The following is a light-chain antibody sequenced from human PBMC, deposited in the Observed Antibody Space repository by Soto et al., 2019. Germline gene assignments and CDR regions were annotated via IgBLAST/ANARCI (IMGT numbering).Light chain of an antibody. CDR3: QQYNNWPFS. Sequence: EIRMKRFPATLCSSPGGGATVSGRAAQDVTTNFAWYQLKSGQPPRLLIYDISTRATGVPARFSGSGSGTEFNLTISGLQPEDFALYFCQQYNNWPFSFGQGTRLEIK. J-gene: IGKJ5*01. CDR2: DIS. CDR1: QDVTTN. V-gene: IGKV3-15*01.